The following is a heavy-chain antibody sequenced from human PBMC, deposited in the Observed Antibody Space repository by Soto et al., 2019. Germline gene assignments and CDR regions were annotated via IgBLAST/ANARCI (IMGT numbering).Heavy chain of an antibody. V-gene: IGHV3-53*04. D-gene: IGHD3-16*02. CDR1: GFTVSSNY. CDR3: ARAARVDLGELSLSDYYYYYMDV. Sequence: GGSLRLSCAASGFTVSSNYMSWVRQAPGKGLEWVSVIYSGGSTYYADSVKGRFTISRHNSKNTLYLQMNSLRAEDTAVYYCARAARVDLGELSLSDYYYYYMDVWGKGTTVTVSS. CDR2: IYSGGST. J-gene: IGHJ6*03.